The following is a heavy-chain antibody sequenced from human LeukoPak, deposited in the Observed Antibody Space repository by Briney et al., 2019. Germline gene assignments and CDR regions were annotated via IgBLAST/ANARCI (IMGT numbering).Heavy chain of an antibody. CDR1: GFTFSAYA. J-gene: IGHJ4*02. CDR2: ISGSGDGT. Sequence: GGSLRLSCAASGFTFSAYAMSWVRLAPGKGLEWVSGISGSGDGTYYADSVKGRFTISRDDSRNTVHLQLNNLRVEDTAKYYCAKANWVSNADGVWWGQGIQVPVS. CDR3: AKANWVSNADGVW. V-gene: IGHV3-23*01. D-gene: IGHD3-3*01.